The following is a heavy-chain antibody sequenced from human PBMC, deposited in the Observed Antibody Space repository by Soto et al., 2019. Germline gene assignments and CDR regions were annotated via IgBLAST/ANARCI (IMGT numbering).Heavy chain of an antibody. CDR3: ARYRREAVAGYTLDN. D-gene: IGHD6-13*01. Sequence: XETLCLTCTVAGCSISSNYWTWIRQPPGKGLEWIGYVYNSGSTNYNPSLKSRVTISEDTSKSQFSLKVNSMTAADTAVYYCARYRREAVAGYTLDNWGQGNLVTVSS. J-gene: IGHJ4*02. CDR1: GCSISSNY. CDR2: VYNSGST. V-gene: IGHV4-59*01.